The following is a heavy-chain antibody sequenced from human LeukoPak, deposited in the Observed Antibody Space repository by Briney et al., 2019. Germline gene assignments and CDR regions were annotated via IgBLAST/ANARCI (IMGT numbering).Heavy chain of an antibody. V-gene: IGHV3-30*18. CDR2: ISYDGRNK. CDR3: AKDPVAVAGTANYFQH. CDR1: GFTFSSYG. Sequence: GGSLTLSCAASGFTFSSYGMHWVRQPPAKGLDWVAVISYDGRNKYYADSVKGRFTISRDNSKNTLYLQINSLRAEDTAVYYCAKDPVAVAGTANYFQHWGQGTLVTVSS. J-gene: IGHJ1*01. D-gene: IGHD6-19*01.